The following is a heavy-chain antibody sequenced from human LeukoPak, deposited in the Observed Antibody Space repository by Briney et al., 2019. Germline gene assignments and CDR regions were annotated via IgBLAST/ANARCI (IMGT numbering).Heavy chain of an antibody. CDR1: GYTFTNYA. V-gene: IGHV1-18*01. J-gene: IGHJ4*02. D-gene: IGHD3-16*01. CDR2: ISAYNGNT. Sequence: GASVKVSCKASGYTFTNYALNWVRQAPGQGLEWMGWISAYNGNTNYAQKLQGRVTITTDTSTSTAYMELRSLRSDDTAVYYCARAFGYFDYWGQGTLVTVSS. CDR3: ARAFGYFDY.